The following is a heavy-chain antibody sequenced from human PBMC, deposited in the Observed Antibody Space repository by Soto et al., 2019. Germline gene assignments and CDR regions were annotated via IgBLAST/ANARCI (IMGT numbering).Heavy chain of an antibody. CDR1: GGSISRGGYS. Sequence: SETLSLTCAVSGGSISRGGYSWSWIRQPPGKGLEWIGYIYHSGSTYYNPSLKSRATISVDRSKNQFSLKLSSVTAADTAVYYCARTPDIWGQGTMVTVSS. CDR2: IYHSGST. CDR3: ARTPDI. J-gene: IGHJ3*02. V-gene: IGHV4-30-2*01.